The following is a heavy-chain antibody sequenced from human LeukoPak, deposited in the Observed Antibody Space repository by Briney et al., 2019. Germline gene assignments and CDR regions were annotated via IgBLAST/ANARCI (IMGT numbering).Heavy chain of an antibody. CDR3: ARVTGYMIEDYFDY. CDR1: GGSFSGYY. J-gene: IGHJ4*02. V-gene: IGHV4-34*01. CDR2: INHSGST. Sequence: PSETLSLTCAVHGGSFSGYYWSWSRQPPGKGLEWIGEINHSGSTNYNPPLKSRVTISVDTSKNQFSLKLRSVTAADTAVYYCARVTGYMIEDYFDYWGQGTLVTVSS. D-gene: IGHD3-22*01.